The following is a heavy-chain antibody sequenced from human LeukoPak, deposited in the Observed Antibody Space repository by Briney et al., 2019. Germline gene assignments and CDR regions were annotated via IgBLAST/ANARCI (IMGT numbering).Heavy chain of an antibody. D-gene: IGHD6-13*01. V-gene: IGHV3-23*01. Sequence: GGSLRLSCAASGFTFSNYAMSWVRQAPGKGLEWVSAISGSASSTYHADSVKGRFTISRDNSKNTLYLQMNSLRAEDTAVYYCAKFDSSSWTAGDYWGQGTLVTVSS. CDR2: ISGSASST. J-gene: IGHJ4*02. CDR3: AKFDSSSWTAGDY. CDR1: GFTFSNYA.